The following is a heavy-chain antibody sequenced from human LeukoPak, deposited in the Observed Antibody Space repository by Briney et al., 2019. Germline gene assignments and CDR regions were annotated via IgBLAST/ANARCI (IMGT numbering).Heavy chain of an antibody. V-gene: IGHV1-46*01. CDR3: ARVGRYCSSTSCYRNFDY. CDR2: INPIGGST. CDR1: GSTFTSYY. D-gene: IGHD2-2*01. J-gene: IGHJ4*02. Sequence: ASVKVSCKASGSTFTSYYMHWVRQSPRQQLECMRIINPIGGSTSYAQKFQGRVTMTRDTSTSTVYMELSSLRSEDTAVYYCARVGRYCSSTSCYRNFDYWGQGTLVTVSS.